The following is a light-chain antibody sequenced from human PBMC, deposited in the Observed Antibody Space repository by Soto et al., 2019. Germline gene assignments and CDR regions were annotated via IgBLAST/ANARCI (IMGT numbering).Light chain of an antibody. J-gene: IGKJ2*01. CDR2: RAS. CDR1: QSININ. V-gene: IGKV3-15*01. Sequence: EIVMTQSPATLYVSPGERATLSCRASQSININLAWYQQKPGQAPRLLIFRASTRATGLPARFSGSGSGAEFTLTISSLQSEDFAIYYCQQFNDRPYTFGQGTKLEIK. CDR3: QQFNDRPYT.